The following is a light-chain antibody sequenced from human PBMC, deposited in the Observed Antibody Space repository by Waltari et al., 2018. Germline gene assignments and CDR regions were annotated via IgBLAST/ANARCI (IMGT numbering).Light chain of an antibody. CDR3: QKCNSAPFT. V-gene: IGKV1-27*01. CDR1: QGIRDY. J-gene: IGKJ3*01. Sequence: DIQMTQSPSSLSASVGDRVTITCRASQGIRDYVAWYQQKPGKVPKLLIFAASTLQSVVPSRFSGSGSGTEFTLTISSLQPEDVATYYCQKCNSAPFTFGPGTKVDIK. CDR2: AAS.